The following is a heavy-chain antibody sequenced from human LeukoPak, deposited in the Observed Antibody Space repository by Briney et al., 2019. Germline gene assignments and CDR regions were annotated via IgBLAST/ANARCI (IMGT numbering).Heavy chain of an antibody. D-gene: IGHD2-8*01. Sequence: PGGSLRLSCAASGFTFSTYGMHWVRQAPGKGLEWVAYIQYDGSNEQYADSVKGRFSISRDSSKNTLYLQMNSLRAEDRAVYYXXXDRCSNGIGCYYYYMDVWGKGTTVTISS. CDR2: IQYDGSNE. CDR1: GFTFSTYG. J-gene: IGHJ6*03. CDR3: XXDRCSNGIGCYYYYMDV. V-gene: IGHV3-30*02.